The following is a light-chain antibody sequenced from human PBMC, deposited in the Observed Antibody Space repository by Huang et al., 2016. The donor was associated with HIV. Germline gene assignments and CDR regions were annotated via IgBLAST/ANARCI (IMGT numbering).Light chain of an antibody. CDR1: QDITNY. V-gene: IGKV1-9*01. Sequence: IQLTQSPSSLSLLIGDRVTITCRASQDITNYLAWYQQKPRQPPKVLIYAASALPGGVPSRFSGSGSGRNFTLNINNLQPEDLGTYYCQQLNSYPITFGQGTRLEMK. J-gene: IGKJ5*01. CDR2: AAS. CDR3: QQLNSYPIT.